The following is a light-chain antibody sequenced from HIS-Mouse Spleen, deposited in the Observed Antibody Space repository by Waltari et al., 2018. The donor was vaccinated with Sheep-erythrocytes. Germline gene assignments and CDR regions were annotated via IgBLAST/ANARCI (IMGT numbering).Light chain of an antibody. CDR3: YSTDSSGNHRV. J-gene: IGLJ3*02. Sequence: SYELTQPPSVSVSPGQTARITCSGDALPKKYAYWYQQKSGQAPVLGIYEDNKRPSGIPEGFSGSSSGTMATLTISGAKVEDEADYYCYSTDSSGNHRVFGGGTKLTVL. CDR2: EDN. CDR1: ALPKKY. V-gene: IGLV3-10*01.